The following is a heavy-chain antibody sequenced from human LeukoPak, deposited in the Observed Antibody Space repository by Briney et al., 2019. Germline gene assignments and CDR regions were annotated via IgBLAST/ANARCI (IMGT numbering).Heavy chain of an antibody. J-gene: IGHJ3*02. CDR2: IYYSGST. CDR3: ATDSSGYYIRAFDI. D-gene: IGHD3-22*01. Sequence: SSQTLSLTCTVSGGSISSGGYYWSWIRQHPGKGLEWIGYIYYSGSTYYNPSLKSRVIISVDTSKNQFSLKLSSVTAADTAVYYCATDSSGYYIRAFDIWGQGTMVTVSS. V-gene: IGHV4-31*03. CDR1: GGSISSGGYY.